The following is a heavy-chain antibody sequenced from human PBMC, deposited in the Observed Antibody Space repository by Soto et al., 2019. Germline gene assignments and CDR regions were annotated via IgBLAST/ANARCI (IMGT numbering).Heavy chain of an antibody. CDR1: GGSIRGHS. Sequence: PSETLSLTCTVSGGSIRGHSWILIRPPAGRGLEWIGHIYPSGSTSYNPSLRSRVTMSLDTSKNQIFLNLTSVTAADTAVFYCVRGRSYSVYDFWGPGTLVTVSS. J-gene: IGHJ4*02. V-gene: IGHV4-4*07. CDR2: IYPSGST. CDR3: VRGRSYSVYDF. D-gene: IGHD5-12*01.